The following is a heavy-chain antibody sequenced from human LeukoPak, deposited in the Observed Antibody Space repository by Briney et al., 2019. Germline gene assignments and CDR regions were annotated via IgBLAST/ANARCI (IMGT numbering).Heavy chain of an antibody. CDR1: GGTFSSYA. D-gene: IGHD5-12*01. V-gene: IGHV1-69*04. Sequence: GASVKVSCKASGGTFSSYAISWVRQAPGQGLEWMGRIIPILGIANYAQKFQGRVTITADKSTSTAYMELSSLRSEDTAVYYCARGPRGYSGLPPDYWGQGTLVTVSS. CDR2: IIPILGIA. CDR3: ARGPRGYSGLPPDY. J-gene: IGHJ4*02.